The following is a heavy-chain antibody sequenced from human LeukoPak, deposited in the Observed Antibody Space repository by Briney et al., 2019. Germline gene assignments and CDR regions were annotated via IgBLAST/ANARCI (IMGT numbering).Heavy chain of an antibody. D-gene: IGHD2-15*01. CDR1: GYTLTELS. CDR3: ARATTYFARYCSGGSCYSYFDY. CDR2: FDPEDGET. J-gene: IGHJ4*02. V-gene: IGHV1-24*01. Sequence: ASVKVSCKVSGYTLTELSMHWVRQAPGKGLEWMGGFDPEDGETIYAQKFQGRVTMTEDTSTDTAYMELSSLRSEDTAVYYCARATTYFARYCSGGSCYSYFDYWGQGTLVTVSS.